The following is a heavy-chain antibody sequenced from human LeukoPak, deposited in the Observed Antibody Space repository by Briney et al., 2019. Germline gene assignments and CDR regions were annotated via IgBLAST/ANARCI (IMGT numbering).Heavy chain of an antibody. CDR1: GFTFSSYG. CDR2: IWYDGSNK. CDR3: AKVLTYYYYMDV. D-gene: IGHD2-8*01. V-gene: IGHV3-33*06. Sequence: PGGSLRLSCAASGFTFSSYGMHWVRQAPGKGLEWVAVIWYDGSNKYYADSVKGRFTIPRDNSKNTLYLQMNSLRAEDTAVYYCAKVLTYYYYMDVWGKGTTVTVSS. J-gene: IGHJ6*03.